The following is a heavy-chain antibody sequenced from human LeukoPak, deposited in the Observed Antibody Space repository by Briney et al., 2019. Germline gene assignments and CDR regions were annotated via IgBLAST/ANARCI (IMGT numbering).Heavy chain of an antibody. V-gene: IGHV3-30*18. CDR3: AKDRYDSSGYLFDY. D-gene: IGHD3-22*01. CDR2: VLNDRSNI. J-gene: IGHJ4*02. Sequence: GGSLRLSCAASGFTFSSYDMQGVRQAPGKGLEWVAIVLNDRSNIYYAASVKRRFAISTDNSKNTLYLQMISLIAYDTAVYYCAKDRYDSSGYLFDYWGQGALVTVSS. CDR1: GFTFSSYD.